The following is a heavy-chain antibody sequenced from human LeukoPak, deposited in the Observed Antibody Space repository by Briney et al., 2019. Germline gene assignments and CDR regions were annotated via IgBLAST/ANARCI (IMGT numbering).Heavy chain of an antibody. D-gene: IGHD4-17*01. CDR2: ISTSGST. CDR3: ARGLPSYGDYVDYYFYMDV. J-gene: IGHJ6*03. CDR1: GDSISGFY. V-gene: IGHV4-4*07. Sequence: SETLSLTCTVSGDSISGFYWSWIRQPAGKGLQWIGRISTSGSTNYNPSPKSRVTMSVDRSTNEFSLTARSVTAADTALYYCARGLPSYGDYVDYYFYMDVWGKGTTVTVSS.